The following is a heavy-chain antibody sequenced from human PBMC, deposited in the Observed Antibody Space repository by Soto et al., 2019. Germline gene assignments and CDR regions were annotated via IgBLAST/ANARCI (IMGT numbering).Heavy chain of an antibody. CDR3: ARDPGATTDYIRSPVAFDI. V-gene: IGHV3-21*01. CDR2: ISSSSSYI. Sequence: EVQLVESGGGLVKPGGSLRLSCAASGFTFSSYSMNWVRQAPGKGLEWVSSISSSSSYIYYADSVKGRFTISRDNAKNSLYLQMNSLRAEDTAVYYCARDPGATTDYIRSPVAFDIWGQGTMVTVSS. J-gene: IGHJ3*02. D-gene: IGHD4-4*01. CDR1: GFTFSSYS.